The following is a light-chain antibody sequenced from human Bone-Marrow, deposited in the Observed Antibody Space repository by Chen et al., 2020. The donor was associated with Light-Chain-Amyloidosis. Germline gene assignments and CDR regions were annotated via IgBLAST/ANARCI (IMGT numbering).Light chain of an antibody. CDR3: QQSYSTPLT. CDR2: AAS. J-gene: IGKJ4*01. CDR1: QSISSY. Sequence: DIQMTQSPSSLSASVGDRVTITCRARQSISSYLNWYQQKPEKAPKLLIYAASSLQSGVPSRFSFSGSGTDFTLTISSLQPEDFATNYCQQSYSTPLTVGGGTKVEIK. V-gene: IGKV1-39*01.